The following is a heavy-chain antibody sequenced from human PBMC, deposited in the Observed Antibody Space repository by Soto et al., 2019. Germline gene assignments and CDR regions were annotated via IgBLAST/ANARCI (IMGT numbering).Heavy chain of an antibody. CDR2: ISYDGSNK. D-gene: IGHD1-1*01. J-gene: IGHJ5*02. Sequence: QVQLVESGGGVVQPGRSLRLSCAASGFTFSSYGMHWVRQAPGKGLEWVAVISYDGSNKYYADSVKGRFTISRDNSKNTLYLQMNSQRAEDTAVYYCAKGRHWFDPWGQGTLVTVSS. CDR3: AKGRHWFDP. V-gene: IGHV3-30*18. CDR1: GFTFSSYG.